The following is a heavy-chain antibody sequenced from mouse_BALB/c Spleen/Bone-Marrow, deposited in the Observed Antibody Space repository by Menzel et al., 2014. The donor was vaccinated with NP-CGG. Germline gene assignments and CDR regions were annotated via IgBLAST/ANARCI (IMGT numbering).Heavy chain of an antibody. D-gene: IGHD2-14*01. CDR1: GFTFSDNW. V-gene: IGHV1-9*01. Sequence: QVQLQQSGAELMKPGASVKISCKATGFTFSDNWIEWVKQRPGHGLEWIGEILPGSGTTNYNEKSKGKATFTADTSSNTAYLQLSSLTSEDSAVYYCASDYRYGRGYAMDYWGQGTSVTVSS. J-gene: IGHJ4*01. CDR2: ILPGSGTT. CDR3: ASDYRYGRGYAMDY.